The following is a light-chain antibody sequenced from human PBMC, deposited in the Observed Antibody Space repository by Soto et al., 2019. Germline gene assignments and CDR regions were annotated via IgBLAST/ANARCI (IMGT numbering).Light chain of an antibody. CDR3: NSHTDINPYYV. J-gene: IGLJ1*01. Sequence: QSALTQPASVSGSPGQSITISCTGTSNDVGGYNSVSWYQQYPGKAPKLLIFEVTNRPSGVSSRFSASKSGNTASLTISGLRAEDEADYYCNSHTDINPYYVFGTGTKVTVL. CDR2: EVT. CDR1: SNDVGGYNS. V-gene: IGLV2-14*01.